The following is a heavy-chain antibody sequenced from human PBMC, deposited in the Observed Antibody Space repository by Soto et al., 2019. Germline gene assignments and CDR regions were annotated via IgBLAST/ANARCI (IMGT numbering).Heavy chain of an antibody. CDR2: IIPIFGTA. CDR3: ARDWRLYYVILVDYQGGHCFDY. CDR1: GGTFSSYA. Sequence: ASVKVSCKASGGTFSSYAISWVRQAPGQGLEWMGGIIPIFGTANYAQKFQGRITITADESTSTAYMELRSLRSDDTAVYYCARDWRLYYVILVDYQGGHCFDYWGQGTLVTVSS. J-gene: IGHJ4*02. V-gene: IGHV1-69*13. D-gene: IGHD3-9*01.